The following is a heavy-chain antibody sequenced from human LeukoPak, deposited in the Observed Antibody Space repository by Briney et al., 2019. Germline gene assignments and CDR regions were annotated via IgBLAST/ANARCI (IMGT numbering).Heavy chain of an antibody. Sequence: GGSLRLSCAASGFTFSSYSMNWVRQAPGKGPEWVANIKQDGSQRYYVDSVRGRFTISRDNAKTSLFLQMNGLRAEDAAVYYCARRGGSSSRRSPIDYWGQGTLVTVSS. CDR3: ARRGGSSSRRSPIDY. CDR2: IKQDGSQR. V-gene: IGHV3-7*01. D-gene: IGHD6-6*01. J-gene: IGHJ4*02. CDR1: GFTFSSYS.